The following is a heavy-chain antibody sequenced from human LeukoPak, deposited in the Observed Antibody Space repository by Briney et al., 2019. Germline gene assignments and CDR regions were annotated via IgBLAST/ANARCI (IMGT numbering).Heavy chain of an antibody. Sequence: GGSLGLSCAASGFTFSSYAMSWVRQAPGKGLEWVSTIGGGGSSTYYADSVKGRFTISRDNSKNTLYLQMNSLRAEDTAVYYCAKSSGWYWDYWGQGTLVTVSS. CDR3: AKSSGWYWDY. CDR1: GFTFSSYA. CDR2: IGGGGSST. D-gene: IGHD6-13*01. V-gene: IGHV3-23*01. J-gene: IGHJ4*02.